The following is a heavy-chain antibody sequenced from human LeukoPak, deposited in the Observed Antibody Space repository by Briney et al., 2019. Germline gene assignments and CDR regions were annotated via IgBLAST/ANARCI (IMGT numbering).Heavy chain of an antibody. CDR1: GGSVSSGNYY. CDR2: IYTSGST. Sequence: SSETLSLTCAVSGGSVSSGNYYWSWIRQPAGKGLEWIGRIYTSGSTNYNPSLKSRVTISIDTSKNQFSLKLSSVTAADTAVYYCARDWAAPRGRTVGSVWFDPWGQGTLVTVPS. D-gene: IGHD3-10*01. V-gene: IGHV4-61*02. J-gene: IGHJ5*02. CDR3: ARDWAAPRGRTVGSVWFDP.